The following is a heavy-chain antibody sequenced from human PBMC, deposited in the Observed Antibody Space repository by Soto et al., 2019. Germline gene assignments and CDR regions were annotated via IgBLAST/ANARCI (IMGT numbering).Heavy chain of an antibody. J-gene: IGHJ4*02. CDR1: GFAVSTLA. D-gene: IGHD6-19*01. V-gene: IGHV3-23*01. CDR2: ISASGYNT. Sequence: GWSLKLSCAACGFAVSTLAMSWVRQAPGKGLEWVSSISASGYNTYYADSVKGRFSISRDNSKNTLYLQMNSLRVEDTAVYYCPRGISGPDYWGQGTLVTVSS. CDR3: PRGISGPDY.